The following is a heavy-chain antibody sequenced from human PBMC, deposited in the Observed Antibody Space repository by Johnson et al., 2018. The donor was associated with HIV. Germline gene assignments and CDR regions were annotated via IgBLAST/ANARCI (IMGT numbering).Heavy chain of an antibody. Sequence: QMMFVESGGGLVKPGGSLRLSCSASGFTFSDYSMIWFLKAPGMVLALFSYIVSSCSTISYSDSMKGRFTISRDNAKTSLYLQLNSLRADDTAVYFCARDRFGESDAFDIWGQGTMVNVSS. CDR2: IVSSCSTI. V-gene: IGHV3-11*04. D-gene: IGHD3-10*01. J-gene: IGHJ3*02. CDR3: ARDRFGESDAFDI. CDR1: GFTFSDYS.